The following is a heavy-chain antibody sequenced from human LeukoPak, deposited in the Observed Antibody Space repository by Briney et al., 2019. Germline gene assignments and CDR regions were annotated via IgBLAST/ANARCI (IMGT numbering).Heavy chain of an antibody. V-gene: IGHV1-46*01. D-gene: IGHD1-14*01. CDR2: INPGGDRT. CDR3: ARDPGPGNQIDY. Sequence: EASVTVSCKASGYTFTSYYIHWVRQAPGQGLEWMGIINPGGDRTTYAQNFQGRVTLTRDASTSTAYMELNSLRSEDTAVYYCARDPGPGNQIDYWGQGSLVTVSS. J-gene: IGHJ4*02. CDR1: GYTFTSYY.